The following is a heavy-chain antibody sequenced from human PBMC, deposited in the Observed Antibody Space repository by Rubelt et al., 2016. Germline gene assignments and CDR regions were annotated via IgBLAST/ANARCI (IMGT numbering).Heavy chain of an antibody. CDR1: GGSFSGYY. V-gene: IGHV4-34*01. CDR3: ARGGFFRVYYFDY. D-gene: IGHD3-3*01. J-gene: IGHJ4*02. Sequence: QVQLQQWGAGLLKPSETLSLTCAVYGGSFSGYYWSWIRQPPGKGLEWIGEINHSGSTNYNPSLKSRVTRSVDTSKNQVSLKLSYVTAADTAVYYCARGGFFRVYYFDYWGQGTLVTVSS. CDR2: INHSGST.